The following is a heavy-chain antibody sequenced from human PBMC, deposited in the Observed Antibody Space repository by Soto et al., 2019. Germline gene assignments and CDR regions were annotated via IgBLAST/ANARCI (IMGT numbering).Heavy chain of an antibody. CDR3: ARGLRGSSGWYLAGAFDI. CDR2: INAGNGNT. D-gene: IGHD6-19*01. CDR1: EYTFTSYA. J-gene: IGHJ3*02. V-gene: IGHV1-3*01. Sequence: QVQLVQSGAEVKKPGASVKVSCKASEYTFTSYAMHWVRQAPGQRLEWMGWINAGNGNTKYSQKFQGRVTITRDTSASTAYMELSSLRSEDTAVYYCARGLRGSSGWYLAGAFDIWGQGTMVTVSS.